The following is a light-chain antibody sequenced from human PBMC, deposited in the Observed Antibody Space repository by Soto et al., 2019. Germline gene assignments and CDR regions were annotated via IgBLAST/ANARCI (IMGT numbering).Light chain of an antibody. Sequence: DIQLTQSPSFVSASVGDIVTISCRASQTVASYLVWYQQKPGKAPKVLITDASKLHSGVPSRFSGSGFGTDFTLTIRGLQPEDIATYYCQQLDSYPRTFGQGTKLEIK. CDR2: DAS. CDR1: QTVASY. J-gene: IGKJ2*01. V-gene: IGKV1-9*01. CDR3: QQLDSYPRT.